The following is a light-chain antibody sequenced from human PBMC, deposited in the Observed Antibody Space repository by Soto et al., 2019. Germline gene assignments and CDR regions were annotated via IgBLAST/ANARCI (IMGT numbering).Light chain of an antibody. CDR3: QQYVASQRT. Sequence: EIVLTQSPGTLSLSPGERATLSCRASQSVSSSYLAWYHQRPGQAPRLLIYATSSRATGIPDRFSGSGSGTDFTLTISRLEPEDFAVYYCQQYVASQRTFGQGTKVEI. CDR1: QSVSSSY. V-gene: IGKV3-20*01. CDR2: ATS. J-gene: IGKJ1*01.